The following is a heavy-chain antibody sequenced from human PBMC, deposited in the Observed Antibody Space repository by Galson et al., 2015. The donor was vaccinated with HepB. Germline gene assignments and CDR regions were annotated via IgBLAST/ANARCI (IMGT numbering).Heavy chain of an antibody. CDR1: GFTFSSYS. CDR2: ISLSSSYI. Sequence: SLRLSCAASGFTFSSYSMNWVRQAPGKGLEWVASISLSSSYIYYADSVKGRFTISRDNAKNSLYLQMNSLRAEDTAVYYCATDSSGYYPKYYFDYWGQGTLVTVSS. D-gene: IGHD3-22*01. CDR3: ATDSSGYYPKYYFDY. J-gene: IGHJ4*02. V-gene: IGHV3-21*01.